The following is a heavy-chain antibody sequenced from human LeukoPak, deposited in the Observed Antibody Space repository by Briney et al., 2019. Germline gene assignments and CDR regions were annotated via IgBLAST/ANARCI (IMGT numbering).Heavy chain of an antibody. V-gene: IGHV1-69*05. J-gene: IGHJ5*02. CDR2: IIPIFGTA. Sequence: SVKVSCKASGGTFISYAISWVRQAPGQGLEWMGGIIPIFGTANYAQKLQGRVTITTDESTRTAYTELSSLRSEATAVYYCARHPSGRGDYNWFAPWGQGTLVTVSS. CDR1: GGTFISYA. D-gene: IGHD2-21*02. CDR3: ARHPSGRGDYNWFAP.